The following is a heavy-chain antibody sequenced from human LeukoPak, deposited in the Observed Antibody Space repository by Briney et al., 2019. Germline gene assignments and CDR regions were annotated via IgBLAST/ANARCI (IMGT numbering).Heavy chain of an antibody. CDR3: ARDWGPFTLSGYDRRLPSI. Sequence: PGGSLRLSCAASGFTVSSNYMSWVRQAPGKGLEWVSVIYSGGSTYYADSVKGRFTISRDNSKNTLYLQMNSLRAEDTAVYYCARDWGPFTLSGYDRRLPSIWGQGTLVTVSS. CDR1: GFTVSSNY. J-gene: IGHJ4*02. CDR2: IYSGGST. V-gene: IGHV3-66*01. D-gene: IGHD5-12*01.